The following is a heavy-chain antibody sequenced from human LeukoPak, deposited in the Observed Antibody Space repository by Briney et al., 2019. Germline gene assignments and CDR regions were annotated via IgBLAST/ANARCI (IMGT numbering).Heavy chain of an antibody. D-gene: IGHD1-14*01. CDR2: LYSDGNT. CDR3: ARGVEPLAANTLAY. CDR1: GFTVITND. V-gene: IGHV3-53*01. Sequence: GGSLRLSCAASGFTVITNDMTWVRQAPGKGLEWVSDLYSDGNTKYADSVQGRFTISRDNSKNTLYLEMNSLSPDDTAVYSCARGVEPLAANTLAYWGQGTLVTVSS. J-gene: IGHJ4*02.